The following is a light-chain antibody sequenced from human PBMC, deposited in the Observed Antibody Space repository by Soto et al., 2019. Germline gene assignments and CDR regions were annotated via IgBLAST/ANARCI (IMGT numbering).Light chain of an antibody. CDR2: TTS. J-gene: IGKJ4*01. CDR1: QDINNW. CDR3: QQANSFPLT. V-gene: IGKV1D-12*01. Sequence: DIQMTQSPSSVSASVGDRVTINCRASQDINNWLAWYQQKPGKAPKLLIYTTSSLQSGVPSRFSGSGSGTEFTLTLSRLQPEDFATHYCQQANSFPLTFGGGTKVEIK.